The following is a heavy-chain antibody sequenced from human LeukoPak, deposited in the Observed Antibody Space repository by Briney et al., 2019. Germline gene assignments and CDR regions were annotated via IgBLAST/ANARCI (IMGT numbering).Heavy chain of an antibody. CDR3: ARGITMVQGVPIGY. CDR1: GYTFTSYD. Sequence: ASVKVSCKASGYTFTSYDINWVRQPTGQGLEWMGWMNPNSGNTGYAQKFQGRVTMTRNTSISTAYMELSSLRSEDTAVYYCARGITMVQGVPIGYWGQGTLVTVSS. V-gene: IGHV1-8*01. CDR2: MNPNSGNT. D-gene: IGHD3-10*01. J-gene: IGHJ4*02.